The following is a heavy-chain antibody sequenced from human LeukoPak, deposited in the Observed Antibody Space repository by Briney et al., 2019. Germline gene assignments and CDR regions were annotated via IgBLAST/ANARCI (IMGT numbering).Heavy chain of an antibody. CDR3: ARDNLYGSGTEHYGMDV. CDR1: GGSISSGDYY. Sequence: PSQTLSLTCTVSGGSISSGDYYCSWIRQPPGKGLGGIGYIYYSGRTYYTPSLKSRVTISVDTSKNQFSLQLSSVTAADTAVYYCARDNLYGSGTEHYGMDVWGKGTTVTVSS. CDR2: IYYSGRT. V-gene: IGHV4-30-4*01. J-gene: IGHJ6*04. D-gene: IGHD3-10*01.